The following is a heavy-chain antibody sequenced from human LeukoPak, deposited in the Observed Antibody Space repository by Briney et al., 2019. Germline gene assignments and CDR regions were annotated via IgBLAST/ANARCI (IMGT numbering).Heavy chain of an antibody. CDR1: GYTFTSYG. J-gene: IGHJ3*02. V-gene: IGHV1-18*01. CDR2: ISAYNGNT. Sequence: ASVKVSCKASGYTFTSYGISWVRQAPGQGLGWMGWISAYNGNTNYAQKLQGRVTMTTDTSTSTAYMELRSLTSDDTAVYYCARVWLGVTYAFDIWGQGTMVTVSS. D-gene: IGHD6-19*01. CDR3: ARVWLGVTYAFDI.